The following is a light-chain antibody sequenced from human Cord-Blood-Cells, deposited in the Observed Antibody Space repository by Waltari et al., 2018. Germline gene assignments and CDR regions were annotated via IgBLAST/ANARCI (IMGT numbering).Light chain of an antibody. CDR3: QQRSNWYT. CDR1: QSVSSY. CDR2: DAS. V-gene: IGKV3-11*01. Sequence: EIVLTQSPATLSLSPGERATLSCRASQSVSSYLAWYQQRPGQAPRLLSYDASNRATGIPARFSGRGSGTDVTLTISSREPEDFAVYYCQQRSNWYTFGQGTKLEIK. J-gene: IGKJ2*01.